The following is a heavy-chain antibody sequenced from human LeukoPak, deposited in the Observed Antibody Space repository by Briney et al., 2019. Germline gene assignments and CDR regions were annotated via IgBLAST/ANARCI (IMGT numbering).Heavy chain of an antibody. J-gene: IGHJ4*02. CDR1: GFTFSSYS. Sequence: GGSLRLSCAASGFTFSSYSMNWVRQAPGKGLEWVSFISSSSNYIYYADSVKGRFIISRDNAMNSLYLQMNSLRAEDTAVYFCARDQYEAICPDYCGQGTLVTVSS. D-gene: IGHD2/OR15-2a*01. CDR3: ARDQYEAICPDY. CDR2: ISSSSNYI. V-gene: IGHV3-21*01.